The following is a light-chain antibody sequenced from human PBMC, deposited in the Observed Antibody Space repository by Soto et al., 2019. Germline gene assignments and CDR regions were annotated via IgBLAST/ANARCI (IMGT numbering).Light chain of an antibody. Sequence: QSVLTQPPSASGTPGQRVTISCSGSSSNIGSHTVNWYQQLPGTAPKLLIYTNNQRPSGGPDRFSASKSGTSASLAISGLQSEDEADYYCAAWDDGLNGAVFGGGTQLTVL. CDR3: AAWDDGLNGAV. CDR2: TNN. J-gene: IGLJ7*01. V-gene: IGLV1-44*01. CDR1: SSNIGSHT.